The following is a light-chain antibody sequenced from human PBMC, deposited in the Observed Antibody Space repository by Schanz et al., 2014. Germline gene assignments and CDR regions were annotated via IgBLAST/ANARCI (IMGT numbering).Light chain of an antibody. CDR2: WAS. V-gene: IGKV4-1*01. CDR3: QQYYGLPLT. Sequence: DIVMTQSPDSLAVSLGERATINCKSSQSILYNSNSKNYLAWYQQKPGQPPKLLIYWASTRESGVPDRFSGSGSGTDFTLTISSLQAEDVAVYYCQQYYGLPLTFGGGTKVEIK. J-gene: IGKJ4*01. CDR1: QSILYNSNSKNY.